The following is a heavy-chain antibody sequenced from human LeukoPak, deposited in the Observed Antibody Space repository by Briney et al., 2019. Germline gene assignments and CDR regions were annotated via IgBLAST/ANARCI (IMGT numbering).Heavy chain of an antibody. V-gene: IGHV3-30*04. CDR2: ISFDGRDK. J-gene: IGHJ4*02. CDR3: ARAYGGLIDY. Sequence: PGGSLRLSCAASGFTLNSYIMHWVRQAPGKGLEWVALISFDGRDKQYADSVKGRFTISKDNSKNTLYLQMNGLSGDDTSMYFCARAYGGLIDYWGQGTLVTVSS. D-gene: IGHD3-16*01. CDR1: GFTLNSYI.